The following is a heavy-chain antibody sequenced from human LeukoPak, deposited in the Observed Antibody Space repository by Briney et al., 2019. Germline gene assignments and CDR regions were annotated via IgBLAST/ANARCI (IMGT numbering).Heavy chain of an antibody. CDR3: AKDPYPYSIYYFDY. CDR1: GFTFSSYG. CDR2: ISGSGGST. Sequence: PGGSLRLSCAASGFTFSSYGMHWVRQAPGKGLEWVSAISGSGGSTYYADSVKGRFTISRDNSKNTLYLQMNSLRAEDTAVYYCAKDPYPYSIYYFDYWGQGTLVTVSS. V-gene: IGHV3-23*01. J-gene: IGHJ4*02. D-gene: IGHD2-21*01.